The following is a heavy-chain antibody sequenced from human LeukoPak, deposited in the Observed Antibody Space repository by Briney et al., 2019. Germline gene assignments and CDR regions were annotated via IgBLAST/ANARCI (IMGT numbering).Heavy chain of an antibody. CDR2: TYYSGST. J-gene: IGHJ6*02. CDR3: ARAGITIFGVAYYYYYYGMDV. D-gene: IGHD3-3*01. Sequence: SETLSLTCTVSGGSISSYYWSWIRQPPGKGLEWIGYTYYSGSTNYNPSLKSRVTISVDTSKNQFSLKLSSVTAADTAVYYCARAGITIFGVAYYYYYYGMDVWGQGTTVTVSS. CDR1: GGSISSYY. V-gene: IGHV4-59*12.